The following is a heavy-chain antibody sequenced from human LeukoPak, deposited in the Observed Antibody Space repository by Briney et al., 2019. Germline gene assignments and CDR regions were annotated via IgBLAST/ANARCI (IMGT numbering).Heavy chain of an antibody. CDR3: ASVGSGSYYNFDY. CDR2: IYYSGST. V-gene: IGHV4-59*11. J-gene: IGHJ4*02. Sequence: NPSETLSLTCTVSGGSISSHYWSWIRQPPGKGLERIGYIYYSGSTNYNPSLQCRVTISVDTSKNQFSLKLSSVTAADTAVYYCASVGSGSYYNFDYWGQGTLVTVSS. D-gene: IGHD3-10*01. CDR1: GGSISSHY.